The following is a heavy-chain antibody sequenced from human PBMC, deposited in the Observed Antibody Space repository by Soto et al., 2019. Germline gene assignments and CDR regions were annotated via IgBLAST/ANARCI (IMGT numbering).Heavy chain of an antibody. D-gene: IGHD2-15*01. V-gene: IGHV3-23*01. Sequence: EVHLLESGGGLVQPGGSLRLSCEASGVTFSSFPMSWVRQAPGKGLEWVSSITDNGDGTYYADSVRGHFTISRDNSKNTLYLQMNALTADDTALYYCAKGRRPYCSAGTCYWMDDYWGQGTLVTVSS. CDR2: ITDNGDGT. CDR1: GVTFSSFP. CDR3: AKGRRPYCSAGTCYWMDDY. J-gene: IGHJ4*02.